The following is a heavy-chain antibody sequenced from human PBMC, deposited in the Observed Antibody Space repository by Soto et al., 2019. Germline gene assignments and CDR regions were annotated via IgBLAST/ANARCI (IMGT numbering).Heavy chain of an antibody. D-gene: IGHD3-10*01. V-gene: IGHV5-51*01. CDR2: IYPGDSDT. CDR3: ARVSGNYNNPLDT. J-gene: IGHJ5*02. CDR1: GYSFTSYW. Sequence: GESLKISCKGSGYSFTSYWIGWVRQMPGKGLEWMGIIYPGDSDTRYSPSFQGQVTISADRSISTAYLQWSSLKASDTAIYYCARVSGNYNNPLDTWGQGTLVTVAS.